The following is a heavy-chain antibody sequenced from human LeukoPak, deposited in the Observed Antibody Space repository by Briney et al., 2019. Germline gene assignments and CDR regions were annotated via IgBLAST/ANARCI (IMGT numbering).Heavy chain of an antibody. D-gene: IGHD1-26*01. Sequence: GRSLRLSCAASGFTFSSYGMHWVRQAPGKGLQWAAAIWYDGSNKYYADSVKGRFTISRDNSKNTLYLQMNSLRAEDTAVYYCARSLGAVYSGSYLDYWGQGTLVTVSS. J-gene: IGHJ4*02. CDR3: ARSLGAVYSGSYLDY. CDR1: GFTFSSYG. V-gene: IGHV3-33*01. CDR2: IWYDGSNK.